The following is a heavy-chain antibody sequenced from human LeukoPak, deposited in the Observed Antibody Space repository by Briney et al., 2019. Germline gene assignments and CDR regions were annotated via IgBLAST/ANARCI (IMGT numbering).Heavy chain of an antibody. CDR3: ARIRDGYNDAYDI. V-gene: IGHV1-46*01. CDR2: INPSGGST. CDR1: GYTFTSYY. J-gene: IGHJ3*02. Sequence: ASVKVSCKASGYTFTSYYMHWVRQAPGQGLEWMGIINPSGGSTSYAQKFQGRVTMTRDMSTSPDYMGLSSLRSEDTAVYYCARIRDGYNDAYDIWGQGTMVTVSS. D-gene: IGHD5-24*01.